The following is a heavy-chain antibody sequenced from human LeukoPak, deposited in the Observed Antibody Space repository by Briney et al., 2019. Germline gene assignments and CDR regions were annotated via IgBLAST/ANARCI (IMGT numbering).Heavy chain of an antibody. D-gene: IGHD3-22*01. V-gene: IGHV3-30*04. CDR1: GFTFSNYA. CDR2: ISYDGINK. Sequence: GGSLRLSCAASGFTFSNYALYWVRQAPGKGLQWVALISYDGINKYYSDSVKGRFTISRDNSRNTLYVQMNSLRAEDTAVYYCARASDYDSSGYYFGYSVYYFDYWGQGTLVTVSS. CDR3: ARASDYDSSGYYFGYSVYYFDY. J-gene: IGHJ4*02.